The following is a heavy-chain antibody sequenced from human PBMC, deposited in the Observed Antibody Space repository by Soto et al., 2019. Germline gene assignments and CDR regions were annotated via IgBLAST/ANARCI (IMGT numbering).Heavy chain of an antibody. J-gene: IGHJ4*02. CDR2: ISSSSSTI. Sequence: GGSLRLSCAASGFTFSSYSMNWVRQAPGKGLEWVSYISSSSSTIYYADSVKGRFTISRDNAKNSLYLQMNSLRAEDTAVYYCARDFYDILTGPQKDFDYWGQGTLVTVSS. CDR3: ARDFYDILTGPQKDFDY. CDR1: GFTFSSYS. D-gene: IGHD3-9*01. V-gene: IGHV3-48*01.